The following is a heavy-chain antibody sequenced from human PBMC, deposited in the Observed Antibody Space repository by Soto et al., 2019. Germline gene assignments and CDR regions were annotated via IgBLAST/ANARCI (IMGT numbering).Heavy chain of an antibody. Sequence: QVQLVESGGGLVKPGGSLRLSCAASGFTFSDYYMSWIRQAPGKGLEWVSYISSSSSYTNYADSVKGRFTISRDNAKNSLYLQMNSLRAEDTAVYYCVRIGALGDDSGYAIDYWGQGTLVTVSS. CDR3: VRIGALGDDSGYAIDY. CDR1: GFTFSDYY. CDR2: ISSSSSYT. D-gene: IGHD5-12*01. J-gene: IGHJ4*02. V-gene: IGHV3-11*05.